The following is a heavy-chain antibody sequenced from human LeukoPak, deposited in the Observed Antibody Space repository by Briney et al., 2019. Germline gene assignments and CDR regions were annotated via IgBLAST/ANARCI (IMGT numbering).Heavy chain of an antibody. CDR1: GGSISSYC. D-gene: IGHD3-22*01. V-gene: IGHV4-59*01. CDR3: ARAHHYYDSSGYYPNWFDP. CDR2: IYYSGST. J-gene: IGHJ5*02. Sequence: SETLSLTCTVSGGSISSYCWSWIRQPPGKGLEWIGYIYYSGSTNYNPSLKGRVTISVDTSKNQFSLKLSSVTAADTAVYYCARAHHYYDSSGYYPNWFDPWGQGTLVTVSS.